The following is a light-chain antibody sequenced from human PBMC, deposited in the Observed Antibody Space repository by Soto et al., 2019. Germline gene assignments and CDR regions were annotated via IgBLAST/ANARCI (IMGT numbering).Light chain of an antibody. CDR1: SSNIGAGYD. Sequence: QAVVTQPPSVSGAPGQRVTISCTGSSSNIGAGYDVHWYQQLPGTAPKLLIYGNSNRPSGVPDRFSGSKSGTSASLAITGLKAEDEADYYCQSYDSSLSGLLFGGGTKLTVL. V-gene: IGLV1-40*01. CDR2: GNS. J-gene: IGLJ2*01. CDR3: QSYDSSLSGLL.